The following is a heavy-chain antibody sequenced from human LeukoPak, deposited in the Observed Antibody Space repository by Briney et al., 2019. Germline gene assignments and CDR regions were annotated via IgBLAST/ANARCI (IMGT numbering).Heavy chain of an antibody. CDR2: INSDGSST. Sequence: PGGSLRLSCAASGFTFSSYWMHWVRQAPGKGLVWVSRINSDGSSTSYADSVKGRFTISRDNAKNTPYLQMNSLRAEDTAVYYCARALPYSSYFDYWGQGTLVTVSS. V-gene: IGHV3-74*01. J-gene: IGHJ4*02. CDR1: GFTFSSYW. CDR3: ARALPYSSYFDY. D-gene: IGHD6-19*01.